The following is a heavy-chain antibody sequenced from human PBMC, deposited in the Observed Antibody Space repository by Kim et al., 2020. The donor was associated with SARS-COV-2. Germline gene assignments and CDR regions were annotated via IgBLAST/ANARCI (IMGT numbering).Heavy chain of an antibody. CDR2: ISYDGNNK. CDR3: ARDLLRYSDWLSYGMDV. Sequence: GGSLRLSCAASGFAFSYYGMHWVRQAPGKGLEWVAIISYDGNNKYYADSVKGRFTVSRDNSKNTLYLQMSSLRAGDTAVYYCARDLLRYSDWLSYGMDVWPRGPTHTVP. CDR1: GFAFSYYG. V-gene: IGHV3-33*05. J-gene: IGHJ6*02. D-gene: IGHD3-9*01.